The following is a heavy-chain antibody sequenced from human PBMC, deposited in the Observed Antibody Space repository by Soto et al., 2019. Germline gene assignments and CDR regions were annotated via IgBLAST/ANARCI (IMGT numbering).Heavy chain of an antibody. CDR3: AREGQRYDILTGYYRRGGIAY. CDR2: IYYSGST. V-gene: IGHV4-59*01. Sequence: SETLSLTCAVSGGSISSYYWSWIRQPPGKGLEWIGYIYYSGSTNYNPSLKSRVTISVDTSKNQFSLKLSSVTAADTAVYYCAREGQRYDILTGYYRRGGIAYWGQGTLVTVSS. J-gene: IGHJ4*02. CDR1: GGSISSYY. D-gene: IGHD3-9*01.